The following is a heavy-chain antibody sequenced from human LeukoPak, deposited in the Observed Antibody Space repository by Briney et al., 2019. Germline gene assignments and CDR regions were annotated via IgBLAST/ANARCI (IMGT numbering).Heavy chain of an antibody. CDR1: GFTFSSYA. Sequence: GGSLRLSCAASGFTFSSYAMSWVRQAPGKGLEWVSAISGSGGSTYYADSVKGRFTISRDNSKNTLYLQMNSLRAEDTAVYYCAATSSSADYYFDYWGQGTLVTVSS. J-gene: IGHJ4*02. D-gene: IGHD6-6*01. CDR3: AATSSSADYYFDY. V-gene: IGHV3-23*01. CDR2: ISGSGGST.